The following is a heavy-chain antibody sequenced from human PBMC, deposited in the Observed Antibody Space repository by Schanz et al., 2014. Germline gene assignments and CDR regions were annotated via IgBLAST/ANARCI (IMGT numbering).Heavy chain of an antibody. Sequence: QVQLVESGGGLVKPGGSLRLSCAASGFTFSDYYMSWIRQAPGKGLEWVSYISHNSHYTNYADSVTGRFTISGDNSKNTLFLQMNSLRVEDTAIYYCAKIWKAHHLTGRPGWSDGMDVWGQGTTV. D-gene: IGHD3-3*01. CDR1: GFTFSDYY. CDR2: ISHNSHYT. J-gene: IGHJ6*02. CDR3: AKIWKAHHLTGRPGWSDGMDV. V-gene: IGHV3-11*05.